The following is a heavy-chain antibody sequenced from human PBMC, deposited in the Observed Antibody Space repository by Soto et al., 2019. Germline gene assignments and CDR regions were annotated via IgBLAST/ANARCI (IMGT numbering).Heavy chain of an antibody. Sequence: QVQLQQWGAGLFKPSETLSLTCAVYGGSFSGYYLSWIRQPPGKVLEWIGEINHSGRTNYNTSLKSRVTISVDTSKNQFSLKLSSVTAADTAVYYCARATVSIAARNFDYWGQGTLVTVSS. CDR1: GGSFSGYY. CDR2: INHSGRT. CDR3: ARATVSIAARNFDY. D-gene: IGHD6-6*01. J-gene: IGHJ4*02. V-gene: IGHV4-34*01.